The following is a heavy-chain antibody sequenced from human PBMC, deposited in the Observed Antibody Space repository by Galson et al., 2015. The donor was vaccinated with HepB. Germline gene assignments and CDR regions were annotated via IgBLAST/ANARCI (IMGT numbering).Heavy chain of an antibody. CDR3: ARVXWFGXXGGYXXY. J-gene: IGHJ4*02. CDR1: XFTXSDYY. D-gene: IGHD3-10*01. CDR2: ISSSSSYT. Sequence: SLRLSCAXXXFTXSDYYMSWIRQAPGKGLEWVSYISSSSSYTNYADSVXXRFTISRDNAKNSLYLQMNSLRAEDTXXYXCARVXWFGXXGGYXXYWGQGTLVTXSS. V-gene: IGHV3-11*05.